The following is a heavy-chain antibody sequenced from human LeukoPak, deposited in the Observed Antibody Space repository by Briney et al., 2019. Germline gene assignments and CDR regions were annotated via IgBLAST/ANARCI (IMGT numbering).Heavy chain of an antibody. J-gene: IGHJ3*02. CDR1: GYTFTIFR. D-gene: IGHD1-26*01. CDR3: AIDVRHSPLGGPHAFDI. CDR2: SSAYNGNT. Sequence: ASVKDSSKALGYTFTIFRISWVRPAAGTTFTGFAKSSAYNGNTTYAQTLQGRVIMTTDTFTSTAYMVLRRLRCDDSAVYDCAIDVRHSPLGGPHAFDIWGKGTMVTVSS. V-gene: IGHV1-18*01.